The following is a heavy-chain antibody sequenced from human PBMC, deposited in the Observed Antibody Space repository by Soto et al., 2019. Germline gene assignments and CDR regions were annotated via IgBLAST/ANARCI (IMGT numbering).Heavy chain of an antibody. D-gene: IGHD6-19*01. CDR2: ISGSGGST. J-gene: IGHJ3*02. V-gene: IGHV3-23*01. Sequence: GGSLRLSCAASGFTFSSYAMSWVRQAPGKGLEWVSAISGSGGSTYYADSVKGRFTISRDNSKNTLYLQMNSLRAEDTAVYYCAKSMAGYSSGWYGGFAFDIWGQGTMVTVSS. CDR3: AKSMAGYSSGWYGGFAFDI. CDR1: GFTFSSYA.